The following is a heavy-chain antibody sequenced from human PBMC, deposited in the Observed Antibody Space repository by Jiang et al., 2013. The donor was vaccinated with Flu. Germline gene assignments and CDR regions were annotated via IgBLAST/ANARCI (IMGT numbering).Heavy chain of an antibody. Sequence: VQLLESGGGLVQPGRSLRLSCAASGFTFDDYAMHWVRQAPGKGLEWVSGISWNSGSIGYADSVKGRFTISRDNAKNSLYLQMNSLRAEDTALYYCAKDNRPDTAMPDYWGQGTLVTVSS. V-gene: IGHV3-9*01. J-gene: IGHJ4*02. CDR2: ISWNSGSI. CDR3: AKDNRPDTAMPDY. CDR1: GFTFDDYA. D-gene: IGHD5-18*01.